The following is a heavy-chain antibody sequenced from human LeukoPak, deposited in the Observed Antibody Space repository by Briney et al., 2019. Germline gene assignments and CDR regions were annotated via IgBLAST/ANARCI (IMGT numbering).Heavy chain of an antibody. CDR3: ARDYGGNYHFDY. CDR2: IYASGNT. V-gene: IGHV4-4*07. D-gene: IGHD4/OR15-4a*01. CDR1: GASVSTYY. Sequence: SETLSLTCTVSGASVSTYYWGWIRQPAGKGLDWIGRIYASGNTNYNPSLKSRVTISRDTSKNQFSLRLTSVTAADTAVYYCARDYGGNYHFDYWGQGTLVTVSS. J-gene: IGHJ4*02.